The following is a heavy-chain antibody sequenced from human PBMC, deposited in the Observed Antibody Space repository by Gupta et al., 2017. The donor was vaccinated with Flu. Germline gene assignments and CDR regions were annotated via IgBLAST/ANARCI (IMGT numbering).Heavy chain of an antibody. J-gene: IGHJ6*02. CDR3: ARDRDTAMVLSGMDV. D-gene: IGHD5-18*01. CDR1: GYTFTSYY. Sequence: QVQLVQSGAEVKKPGASVKVSCKASGYTFTSYYMHWVRQAPGQGLEWMGIINPSGGSTSYAQKFQGRVTMTRDTSTSTVYMELSSLRSEDTAVYYCARDRDTAMVLSGMDVWGQGTTVTVSS. V-gene: IGHV1-46*03. CDR2: INPSGGST.